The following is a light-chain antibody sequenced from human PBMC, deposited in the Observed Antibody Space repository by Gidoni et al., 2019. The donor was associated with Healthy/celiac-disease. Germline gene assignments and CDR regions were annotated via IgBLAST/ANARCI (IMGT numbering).Light chain of an antibody. J-gene: IGLJ2*01. V-gene: IGLV2-14*01. Sequence: QSALTQPASVSGSPGQSITISCTGTSRDVGGYNYVSWYQQHPGKAPKLMIYDVSNRPSGVSNRFSGSKSGNTASLTISGLQAEDEADYYCSSYTSSSTPGVVFGGGTKLTVL. CDR1: SRDVGGYNY. CDR2: DVS. CDR3: SSYTSSSTPGVV.